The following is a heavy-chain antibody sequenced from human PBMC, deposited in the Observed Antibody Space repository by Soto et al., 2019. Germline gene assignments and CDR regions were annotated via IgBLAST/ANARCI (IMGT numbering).Heavy chain of an antibody. CDR2: IIPFIGTA. D-gene: IGHD3-22*01. V-gene: IGHV1-69*04. J-gene: IGHJ6*02. CDR1: GGTFSSYA. CDR3: AKDNLIVVALDYYYARDV. Sequence: SVTVSCKASGGTFSSYAISWVRQAPGQGLEWMGRIIPFIGTANYVDSVKGRFTISRDNSRNTLYLQMNNLRAEDTAVYYCAKDNLIVVALDYYYARDVWGQGTTGTV.